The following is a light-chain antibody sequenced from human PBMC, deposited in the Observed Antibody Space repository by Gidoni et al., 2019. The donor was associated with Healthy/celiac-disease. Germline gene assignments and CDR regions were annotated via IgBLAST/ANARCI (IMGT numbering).Light chain of an antibody. CDR1: QSISSW. V-gene: IGKV1-5*01. J-gene: IGKJ5*01. Sequence: IHMTQSPSTLSASVGDRVTITCRASQSISSWLAWYQQKPGKATKLLIYDASSLESGVPSRFSGSGSGTEFTLTISSLQHDDFATYYCEQYNSYSITFGQGTRLEIK. CDR2: DAS. CDR3: EQYNSYSIT.